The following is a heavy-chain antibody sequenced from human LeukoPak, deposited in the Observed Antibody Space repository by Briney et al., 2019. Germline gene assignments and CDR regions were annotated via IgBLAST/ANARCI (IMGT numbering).Heavy chain of an antibody. V-gene: IGHV3-33*01. J-gene: IGHJ4*02. CDR1: GFTFSSYG. Sequence: GGSLRLSCAASGFTFSSYGMHWVRQAPGKGLEWVAGIWYDGSNRYYAYSVKGRITTSRDNSENTLYLHMNSLRAEDTAVYYGARAGGRWLVALSPTDYWGQGTLVTVSS. CDR2: IWYDGSNR. D-gene: IGHD6-19*01. CDR3: ARAGGRWLVALSPTDY.